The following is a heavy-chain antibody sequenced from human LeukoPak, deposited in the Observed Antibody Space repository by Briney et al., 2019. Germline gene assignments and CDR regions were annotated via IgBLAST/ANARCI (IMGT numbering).Heavy chain of an antibody. V-gene: IGHV4-34*01. CDR3: ARGDSSGYRY. CDR2: INHSGST. J-gene: IGHJ4*02. Sequence: SETLSLTCAVYGGSFSGYYWSWIRQPPGKGLEWIGEINHSGSTNYNPSLKSRVTISVDTSKNQFSLKLSSVTAADAALYYCARGDSSGYRYWGQGTLVTVSS. CDR1: GGSFSGYY. D-gene: IGHD3-22*01.